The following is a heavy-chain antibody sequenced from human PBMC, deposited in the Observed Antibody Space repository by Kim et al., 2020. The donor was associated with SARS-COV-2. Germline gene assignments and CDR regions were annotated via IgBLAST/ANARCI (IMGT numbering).Heavy chain of an antibody. J-gene: IGHJ4*02. Sequence: ADSVKGRFTSDRDNAKNSLYLQMNSARAEDTAVYYCARDRPTMVRGVINYWGQGTLVTVSS. CDR3: ARDRPTMVRGVINY. V-gene: IGHV3-11*04. D-gene: IGHD3-10*01.